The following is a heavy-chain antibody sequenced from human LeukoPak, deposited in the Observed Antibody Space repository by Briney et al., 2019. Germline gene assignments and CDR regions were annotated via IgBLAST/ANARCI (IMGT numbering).Heavy chain of an antibody. V-gene: IGHV3-30*02. Sequence: GGSLRLSCAASGFTFSNYGMHWVRQAPDKGLEWVAFLQNHGGDIHYADSVEGRFTISRDNSKNTLYLQMNSLRPEDTAVYYCATDLTGEEDYWGQGTLVTVSS. D-gene: IGHD7-27*01. CDR3: ATDLTGEEDY. CDR1: GFTFSNYG. CDR2: LQNHGGDI. J-gene: IGHJ4*02.